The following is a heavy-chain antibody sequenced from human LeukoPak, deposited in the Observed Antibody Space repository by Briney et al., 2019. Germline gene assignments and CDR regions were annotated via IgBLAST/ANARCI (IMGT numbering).Heavy chain of an antibody. J-gene: IGHJ4*02. CDR3: TTEPDCSGGSCGY. CDR2: IKSKTNGGTT. D-gene: IGHD2-15*01. CDR1: GFTFSNAW. Sequence: GVSLRLSCAASGFTFSNAWMSWVRQAPGKGLEWVGRIKSKTNGGTTDYAAPVKGRFTISRDDSKNTLYLQMNSLKTEDTAVYYCTTEPDCSGGSCGYWGQGTLVTVSA. V-gene: IGHV3-15*01.